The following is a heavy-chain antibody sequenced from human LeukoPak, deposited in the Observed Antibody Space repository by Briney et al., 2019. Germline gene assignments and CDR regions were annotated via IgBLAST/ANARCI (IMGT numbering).Heavy chain of an antibody. CDR1: GFTFSGFW. D-gene: IGHD1-26*01. J-gene: IGHJ4*02. CDR2: LHSDGSST. Sequence: PGGSLRLSCAASGFTFSGFWMHWVRQAPGKGQVWISRLHSDGSSTDYADSVKGRFTISRDNAKNTPYLQMNSLSAEDTAVYYCARDSGGYPGHFDYWGQGTLVTVSS. CDR3: ARDSGGYPGHFDY. V-gene: IGHV3-74*01.